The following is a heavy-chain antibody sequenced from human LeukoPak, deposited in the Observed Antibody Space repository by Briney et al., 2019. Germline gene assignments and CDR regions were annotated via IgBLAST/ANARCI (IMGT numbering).Heavy chain of an antibody. Sequence: GGSLRLSCAASGFTFSTYWMSWVRQAPGKGLEWVANIKQDGSEKYYVDSVEGRFTIFRDNAKNSLYLQMNSLRVEDTAVYYCARTYYYDSSGYFDAFDIWGQGTMVTVSS. CDR3: ARTYYYDSSGYFDAFDI. CDR2: IKQDGSEK. J-gene: IGHJ3*02. D-gene: IGHD3-22*01. CDR1: GFTFSTYW. V-gene: IGHV3-7*01.